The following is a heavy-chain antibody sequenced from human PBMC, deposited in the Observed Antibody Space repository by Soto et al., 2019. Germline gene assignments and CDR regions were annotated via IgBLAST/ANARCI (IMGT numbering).Heavy chain of an antibody. CDR2: IYYSGST. J-gene: IGHJ4*02. CDR1: GGSISSSSYY. Sequence: SETLSLTCTVSGGSISSSSYYWGWIRQPPGKGLEWIGSIYYSGSTYYNPSLKSRVTISVDTSKNQFSLKLSSVTAADTAVYYCAKGDYGGNSVPFDYWGQGTLVTVSS. V-gene: IGHV4-39*01. CDR3: AKGDYGGNSVPFDY. D-gene: IGHD4-17*01.